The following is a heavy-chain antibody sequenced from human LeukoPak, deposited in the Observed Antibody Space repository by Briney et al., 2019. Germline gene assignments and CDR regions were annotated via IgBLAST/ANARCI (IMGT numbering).Heavy chain of an antibody. CDR1: GYTFTSYY. Sequence: ASVKVSCKASGYTFTSYYMHWVRQAPGQGLEWMGIINPSGGSTSYAQKFQGRVTMTRDTSTSTAYMELSRLRSDDTAVYYCARETRGIVGDSGYFDYWGQGTLVTVSS. J-gene: IGHJ4*02. V-gene: IGHV1-46*01. CDR2: INPSGGST. D-gene: IGHD1-26*01. CDR3: ARETRGIVGDSGYFDY.